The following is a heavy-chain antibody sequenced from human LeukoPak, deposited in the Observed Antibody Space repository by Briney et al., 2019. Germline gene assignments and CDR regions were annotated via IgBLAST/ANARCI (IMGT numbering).Heavy chain of an antibody. CDR3: ARDQAVVAAAEY. D-gene: IGHD6-13*01. Sequence: GGSLRLSCAASGFTFSSYSMNWVRQAPGKGLEWVSSISSSSSYIYYADSVKGRFTISRDNAKNSLYLQMNSLRAEDTAVYYCARDQAVVAAAEYWGQGTLVTVSS. CDR2: ISSSSSYI. J-gene: IGHJ4*02. CDR1: GFTFSSYS. V-gene: IGHV3-21*01.